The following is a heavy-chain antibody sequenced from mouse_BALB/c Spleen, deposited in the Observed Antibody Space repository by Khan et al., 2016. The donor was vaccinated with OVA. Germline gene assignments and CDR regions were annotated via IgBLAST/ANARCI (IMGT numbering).Heavy chain of an antibody. J-gene: IGHJ2*01. D-gene: IGHD1-1*01. V-gene: IGHV14-3*02. Sequence: VQLQQPGAEFVKPGASVRLSCTASGFNIKDTYMHWVKQRPEQGLEWNGRIDPANGNTKYDPKFPGKATITADTSSNTAYLQLSSLTSEDTAVYYGATYYYGSSRYFDYWGQGTTLTVSS. CDR3: ATYYYGSSRYFDY. CDR1: GFNIKDTY. CDR2: IDPANGNT.